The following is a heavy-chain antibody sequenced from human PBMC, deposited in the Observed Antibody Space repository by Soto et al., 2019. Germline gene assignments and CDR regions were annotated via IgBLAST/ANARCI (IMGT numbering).Heavy chain of an antibody. CDR1: GGSISSGDYY. D-gene: IGHD5-12*01. J-gene: IGHJ4*02. CDR2: IYYSGST. Sequence: SETLSLTCTVSGGSISSGDYYWSWIRQPPGKGLEWIGYIYYSGSTYYNPSLKSRVTISVDTSKNQFSLKLSSVTAADTAVYYCARTGVATGMVDCWGQGTLVTVSS. V-gene: IGHV4-30-4*01. CDR3: ARTGVATGMVDC.